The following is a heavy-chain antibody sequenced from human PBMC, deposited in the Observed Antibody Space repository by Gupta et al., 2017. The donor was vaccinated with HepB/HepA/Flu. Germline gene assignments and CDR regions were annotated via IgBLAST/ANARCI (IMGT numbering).Heavy chain of an antibody. CDR1: GFTFSSYG. D-gene: IGHD4-17*01. CDR2: ISYDGSNK. J-gene: IGHJ1*01. Sequence: QVQLVESGGGVVQPGRSLRLSCAASGFTFSSYGMHWVRQAPGKGLEWVAVISYDGSNKYYADSVKGRFTISRDNSKNTLYLQMNSLRAEDTAVYYCANTAHYGDYGFSLQHWGQGTLVTVSS. V-gene: IGHV3-30*18. CDR3: ANTAHYGDYGFSLQH.